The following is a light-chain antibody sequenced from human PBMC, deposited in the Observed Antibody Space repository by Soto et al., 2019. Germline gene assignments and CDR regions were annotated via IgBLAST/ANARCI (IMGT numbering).Light chain of an antibody. Sequence: DIQMTQSPSSLSASVGDRVTITCQASQDVNNYLNWYLQKPGKAPELLIYDSSNLEPGVPSRFSGSGSGTDFTFTITTLQSEDAATYFCQQYPNLPWTFGQGTKVDMK. CDR2: DSS. CDR1: QDVNNY. V-gene: IGKV1-33*01. J-gene: IGKJ1*01. CDR3: QQYPNLPWT.